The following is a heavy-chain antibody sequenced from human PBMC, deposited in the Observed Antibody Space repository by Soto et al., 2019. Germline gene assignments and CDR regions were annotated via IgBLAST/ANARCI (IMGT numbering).Heavy chain of an antibody. V-gene: IGHV3-30*18. J-gene: IGHJ3*02. CDR1: GFTFSSYG. D-gene: IGHD6-19*01. Sequence: QVQLVESGGGVVQPGRSLRLSCAASGFTFSSYGMHWVGQAPGKRLEWVAVISYDGSNKYYADSVKGRFTISRDNSKNTLYLQMNSLRAEDTAVCYCAKGRYSSGWDDAFDIWGQGTMVTVSS. CDR2: ISYDGSNK. CDR3: AKGRYSSGWDDAFDI.